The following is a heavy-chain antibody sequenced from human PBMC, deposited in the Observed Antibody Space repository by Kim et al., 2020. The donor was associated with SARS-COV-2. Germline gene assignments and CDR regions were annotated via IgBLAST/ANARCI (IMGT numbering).Heavy chain of an antibody. D-gene: IGHD3-10*01. Sequence: GGSLRLSCAASGFTFSSCAIHWVRQAPGKGLEWFAVISYDGSNKNYADSVKGRFTISRDNSKNTLYLQMNSLRAEYTALYYRARDPWSRLRGLTYSYYGMDVWGQGTTLTVSS. CDR3: ARDPWSRLRGLTYSYYGMDV. V-gene: IGHV3-30-3*01. CDR2: ISYDGSNK. CDR1: GFTFSSCA. J-gene: IGHJ6*02.